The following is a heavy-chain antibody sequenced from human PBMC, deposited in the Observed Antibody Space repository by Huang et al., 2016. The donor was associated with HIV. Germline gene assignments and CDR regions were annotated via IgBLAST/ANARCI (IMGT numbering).Heavy chain of an antibody. V-gene: IGHV4-39*01. CDR1: DGSLNSGKYY. J-gene: IGHJ4*02. CDR3: ARRRTHFTFDY. Sequence: SGPGLVKPSETLSLPCNVSDGSLNSGKYYWGWIGPSPGTGLEWIGSIFYTGGAHYNPSLERRVTIFVDSSKGQLSVRLRSVTAADTAVYYCARRRTHFTFDYWGQGTLVTVSS. CDR2: IFYTGGA.